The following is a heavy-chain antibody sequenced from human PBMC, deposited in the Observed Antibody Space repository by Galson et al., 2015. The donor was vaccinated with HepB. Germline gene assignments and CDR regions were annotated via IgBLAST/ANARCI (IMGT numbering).Heavy chain of an antibody. D-gene: IGHD7-27*01. CDR2: ISGNRNYT. CDR1: GFLFSDFY. Sequence: SLRLSCATSGFLFSDFYMTWVRQVPGKGLESLSFISGNRNYTNYADSVKGRFTISRDNTKNSLYLQMNSLRDEDSAVYYCARLYWGLHDSSYGGLPDSWGQGTVVTVSS. V-gene: IGHV3-11*06. CDR3: ARLYWGLHDSSYGGLPDS. J-gene: IGHJ4*02.